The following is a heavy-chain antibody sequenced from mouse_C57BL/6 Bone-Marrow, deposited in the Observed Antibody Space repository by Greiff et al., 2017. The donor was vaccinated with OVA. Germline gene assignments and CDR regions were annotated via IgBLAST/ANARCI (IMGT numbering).Heavy chain of an antibody. J-gene: IGHJ1*03. V-gene: IGHV1-69*01. CDR1: GYTFTSYW. Sequence: QVQLQQPGAELVMPGASVKLSCKASGYTFTSYWMHWVKQWPGQGLEWIGEIDHSDSSTNYNQKIKGKSTLTVDKSSSTAYMELRSLTSEDSAVYYCARAGRPGYFDVWGTGTTVTVSS. CDR2: IDHSDSST. CDR3: ARAGRPGYFDV.